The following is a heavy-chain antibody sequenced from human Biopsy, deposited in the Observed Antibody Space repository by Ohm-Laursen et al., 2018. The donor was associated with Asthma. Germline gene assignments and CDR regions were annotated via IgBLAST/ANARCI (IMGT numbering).Heavy chain of an antibody. J-gene: IGHJ5*02. CDR1: GYTFIGCH. D-gene: IGHD6-13*01. CDR3: ARGQKSAGDRWFDP. CDR2: INPNSGGT. V-gene: IGHV1-2*06. Sequence: SVKVSCKASGYTFIGCHIHWMRQAPGQGLKWMGRINPNSGGTNYAQKFQGRVTMTRDTSISTAYMEVSRLRSDDTAVYYCARGQKSAGDRWFDPWGQETLVTVSS.